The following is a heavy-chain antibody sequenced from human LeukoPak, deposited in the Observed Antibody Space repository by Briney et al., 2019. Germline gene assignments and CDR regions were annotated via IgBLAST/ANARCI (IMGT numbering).Heavy chain of an antibody. CDR3: ARDRVGCSSSMSCLFDY. CDR2: INPNSGGA. V-gene: IGHV1-2*06. J-gene: IGHJ4*02. CDR1: GYTFTDYY. Sequence: ASVKVSCKASGYTFTDYYMHWVRQAPGQGLEWMGRINPNSGGANYAQNFQGRVTMTRDTSISTAYMELSRLRSDDTAVYYCARDRVGCSSSMSCLFDYWGQGTLSPSPQ. D-gene: IGHD2-2*01.